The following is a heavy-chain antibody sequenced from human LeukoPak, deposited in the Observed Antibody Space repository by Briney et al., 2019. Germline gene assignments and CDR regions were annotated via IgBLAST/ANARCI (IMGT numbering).Heavy chain of an antibody. CDR2: ISESSGNT. CDR1: GFTFSSYA. V-gene: IGHV3-23*01. CDR3: AKGLIPGRLRYGVDV. Sequence: GGSLRLSCAASGFTFSSYAMNWVRQAPGKGLEWVSGISESSGNTYYADSVKGRFTISRDNSKNTLYLQMNSLRAEDTAIYYCAKGLIPGRLRYGVDVWGYGTTVTVSS. J-gene: IGHJ6*04. D-gene: IGHD6-25*01.